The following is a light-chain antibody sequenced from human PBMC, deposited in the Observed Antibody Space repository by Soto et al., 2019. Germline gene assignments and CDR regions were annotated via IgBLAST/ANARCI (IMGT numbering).Light chain of an antibody. V-gene: IGLV2-8*01. CDR3: SSYGGSNILV. J-gene: IGLJ3*02. CDR1: SSDVGGYNY. CDR2: EVT. Sequence: QSALTQPPSASGSPGQSVTISCTGTSSDVGGYNYVSWYQQHPGKVPKLMIYEVTKRPSGVPDRFSGSKSGNTASLTVSGLQAEDEADYYCSSYGGSNILVFGGGTKVTVL.